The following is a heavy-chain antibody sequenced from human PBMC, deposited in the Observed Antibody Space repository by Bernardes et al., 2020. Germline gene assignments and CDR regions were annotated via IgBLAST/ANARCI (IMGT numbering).Heavy chain of an antibody. D-gene: IGHD2-21*01. V-gene: IGHV5-10-1*01. J-gene: IGHJ5*02. CDR2: IAPSDSYT. CDR3: ARRVAVGDAWWFDP. Sequence: GESLKISCKGSGYNFTNYWISWVRQMPGKGLEWMGTIAPSDSYTNYNPSFQGHVIISADKSISTAFLQWRSLRASDIAMYYCARRVAVGDAWWFDPWGQGTLVTVAS. CDR1: GYNFTNYW.